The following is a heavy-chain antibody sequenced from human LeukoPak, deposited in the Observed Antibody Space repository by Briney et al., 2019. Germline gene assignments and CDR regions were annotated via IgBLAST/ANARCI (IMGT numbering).Heavy chain of an antibody. V-gene: IGHV4-38-2*02. D-gene: IGHD2-21*01. CDR1: GYSISSGYY. Sequence: PSETLSLTCTVSGYSISSGYYWGWIRQPPGKGLEWIGSIYHSGSTYYNPSLKSRVTISVATSKNQFSLKLSSVAAADTAVYYCAREVTYCGGDSYLLGAFDIWGQGTMVTVSS. CDR3: AREVTYCGGDSYLLGAFDI. CDR2: IYHSGST. J-gene: IGHJ3*02.